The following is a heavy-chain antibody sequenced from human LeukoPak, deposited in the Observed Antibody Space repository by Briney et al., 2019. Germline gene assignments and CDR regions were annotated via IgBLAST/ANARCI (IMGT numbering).Heavy chain of an antibody. CDR1: GFTVGSNY. J-gene: IGHJ5*02. CDR3: ARDLGHCSGGTCYSVGWFDP. Sequence: GGSLRLSCAASGFTVGSNYMSWVRQAPGKGLEWVSVIYSGGSTYYADSVKGRFTISRDNSKNTLYLQMNSLRAEDTAVYYCARDLGHCSGGTCYSVGWFDPWGQGTLVTVSS. CDR2: IYSGGST. V-gene: IGHV3-53*01. D-gene: IGHD2-15*01.